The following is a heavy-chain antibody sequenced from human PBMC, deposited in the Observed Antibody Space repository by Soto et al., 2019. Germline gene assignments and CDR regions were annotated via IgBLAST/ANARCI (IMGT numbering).Heavy chain of an antibody. V-gene: IGHV3-73*01. D-gene: IGHD3-10*01. J-gene: IGHJ6*02. Sequence: SLRLSCAASGFTFSGSAMHWVRQASGKGLEWVGRIRSKANSYATAYAASVKGRFTISRDDSKNTAYLQMNSLKTEDTAVYYCTRRRTSAMVRGVIITSEGYDYGMDVWGQGTTVTVSS. CDR2: IRSKANSYAT. CDR3: TRRRTSAMVRGVIITSEGYDYGMDV. CDR1: GFTFSGSA.